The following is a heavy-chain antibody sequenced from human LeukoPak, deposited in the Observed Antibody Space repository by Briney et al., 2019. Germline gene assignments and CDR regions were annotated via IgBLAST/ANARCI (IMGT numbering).Heavy chain of an antibody. D-gene: IGHD2-2*01. CDR2: IYYSGST. J-gene: IGHJ5*02. Sequence: SETLSLTCTVSGGSISSYYWRWIRQPPGKGLEWMGYIYYSGSTNYNPSLKSRVTISVDTSKNQFSLKLSSVTAADTAVYYCARGPKTGYCSSTTCFWGGNWFDPWGQGTLVTVSS. CDR1: GGSISSYY. CDR3: ARGPKTGYCSSTTCFWGGNWFDP. V-gene: IGHV4-59*01.